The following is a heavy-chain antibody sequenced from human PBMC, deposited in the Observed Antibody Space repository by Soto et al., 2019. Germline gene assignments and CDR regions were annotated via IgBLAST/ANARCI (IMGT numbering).Heavy chain of an antibody. J-gene: IGHJ5*02. V-gene: IGHV4-30-4*01. CDR1: GGSISSGDYY. Sequence: QVQLQESGPGLVKPSQTLSLTCTVSGGSISSGDYYWSWIRQPPGKGLEWIGYIYYSGSTYYNPSLTSRVTISVDTSKNQFSLKLSSVTAADTAVYYCAREGEYCGGDCYSWFDPWGQGTLVTVSS. D-gene: IGHD2-21*02. CDR3: AREGEYCGGDCYSWFDP. CDR2: IYYSGST.